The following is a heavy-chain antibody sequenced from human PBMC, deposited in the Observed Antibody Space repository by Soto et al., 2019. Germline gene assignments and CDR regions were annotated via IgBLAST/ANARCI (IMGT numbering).Heavy chain of an antibody. V-gene: IGHV1-69*05. CDR3: ARGVVVAAYYYYYYYYMDV. CDR2: IIPNFGNT. CDR1: GGTFSSYA. J-gene: IGHJ6*03. D-gene: IGHD2-15*01. Sequence: SVKVSCKASGGTFSSYAISWVRQAPGQGLEWMGGIIPNFGNTNYAQKLQGRVTMTTDASTSTAYMELRSLRSDDTAVYYCARGVVVAAYYYYYYYYMDVWGKGTTVTVSS.